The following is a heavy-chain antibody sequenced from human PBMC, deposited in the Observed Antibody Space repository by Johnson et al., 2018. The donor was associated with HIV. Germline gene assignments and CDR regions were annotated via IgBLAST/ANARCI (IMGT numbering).Heavy chain of an antibody. CDR3: ATELSLLRDAFDI. CDR1: GFTFDDYA. V-gene: IGHV3-30*04. Sequence: QVQLVESGGGLVQPGRSLRLSCAASGFTFDDYAMHWVRQAPGKGLEWVAVISYDGSNKYYADSVKGRFTISRDNSKNTLYLQMSSLRAEDTAVYYCATELSLLRDAFDIWGQGTMVTVSS. J-gene: IGHJ3*02. D-gene: IGHD3-16*02. CDR2: ISYDGSNK.